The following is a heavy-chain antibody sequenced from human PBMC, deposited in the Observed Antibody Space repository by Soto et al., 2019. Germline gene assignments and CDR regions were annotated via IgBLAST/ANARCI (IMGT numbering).Heavy chain of an antibody. V-gene: IGHV3-23*01. CDR3: AKVFSSDLWFGGVFDY. CDR1: GFTFSSYA. D-gene: IGHD3-10*01. J-gene: IGHJ4*02. Sequence: EVQLLESGGGLVQPGGSLRLSCAASGFTFSSYAMSWVRQAPGKGLEWVSAISGSGGSTYYADSVKGRFTISSDNSKNTLYLQMTSLRAEDTAVYYGAKVFSSDLWFGGVFDYWGQGTLVTVSS. CDR2: ISGSGGST.